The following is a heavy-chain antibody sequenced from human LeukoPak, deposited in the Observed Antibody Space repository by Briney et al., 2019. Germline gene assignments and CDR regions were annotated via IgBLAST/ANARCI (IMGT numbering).Heavy chain of an antibody. CDR1: GVSFSTYY. CDR2: VNHSGYT. Sequence: SETLSLTCDVSGVSFSTYYWSWIRQSPEKGLEWIGEVNHSGYTNLNPSLKSRVTISVDTSKNQFSLKLSSVTAADTAVDYCARQLYGSDYWGQGTLVTVCS. D-gene: IGHD4-17*01. J-gene: IGHJ4*02. CDR3: ARQLYGSDY. V-gene: IGHV4-34*01.